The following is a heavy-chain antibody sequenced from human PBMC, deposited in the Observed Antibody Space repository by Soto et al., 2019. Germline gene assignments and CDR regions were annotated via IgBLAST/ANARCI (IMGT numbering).Heavy chain of an antibody. D-gene: IGHD3-3*01. V-gene: IGHV4-31*03. J-gene: IGHJ4*02. CDR3: ARAPETPSSFGVALPYFCDY. CDR2: IFYSGSF. Sequence: QVQLQESGPGLVKPSQTLSLTCTVSGGSISSGTSYWSWIRQRPGKGLEWIGYIFYSGSFYYTPSLRGRVMILADTSKNQFTLRLSSVTAADTAVYYCARAPETPSSFGVALPYFCDYWGQGTLVTVSS. CDR1: GGSISSGTSY.